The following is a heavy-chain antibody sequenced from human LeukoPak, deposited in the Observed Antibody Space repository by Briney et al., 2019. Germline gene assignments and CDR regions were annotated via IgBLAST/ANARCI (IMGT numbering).Heavy chain of an antibody. V-gene: IGHV1-2*02. Sequence: ASVKVSCKASGYTFTAYYMHWVRQAPGQGLEWMGWINPNSGGTNYAQKFQGRVTMTRDTSISTAYMELSRLRSDDTAVYYCARVARRDIVVVPAAIVWFDPWGQGTLVTVSS. CDR3: ARVARRDIVVVPAAIVWFDP. CDR1: GYTFTAYY. D-gene: IGHD2-2*01. J-gene: IGHJ5*02. CDR2: INPNSGGT.